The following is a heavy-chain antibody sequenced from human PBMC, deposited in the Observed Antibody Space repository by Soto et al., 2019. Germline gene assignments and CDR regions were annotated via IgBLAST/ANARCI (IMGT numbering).Heavy chain of an antibody. CDR1: GGSITSGGFY. CDR3: AIMTTVTTVYSSSSLKNY. J-gene: IGHJ4*02. Sequence: SETLSLTCTVSGGSITSGGFYWSWIRQHPGKGLEWIGYIYYSGSTYYNPSLKSRITISADTSKNQFSLKLSSVTAADTAVYYCAIMTTVTTVYSSSSLKNYWGQGTLVTVS. V-gene: IGHV4-31*03. D-gene: IGHD4-4*01. CDR2: IYYSGST.